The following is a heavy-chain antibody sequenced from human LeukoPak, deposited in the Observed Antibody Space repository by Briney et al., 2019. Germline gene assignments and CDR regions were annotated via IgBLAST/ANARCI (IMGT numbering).Heavy chain of an antibody. Sequence: PSETLSLTCSVSFPVTNGFHWAWIRQPPGKGLEFMGYVHHTGTTYYNPSLNSRVTISVDTPKYQFSLRLTSVTAADTAVYFCAKGIPFDFWGQGRLVTVSS. CDR1: FPVTNGFH. V-gene: IGHV4-38-2*02. CDR3: AKGIPFDF. J-gene: IGHJ4*02. D-gene: IGHD2-2*02. CDR2: VHHTGTT.